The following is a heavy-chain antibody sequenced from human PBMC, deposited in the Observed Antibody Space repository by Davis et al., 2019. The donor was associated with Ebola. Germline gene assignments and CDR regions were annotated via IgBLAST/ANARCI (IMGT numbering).Heavy chain of an antibody. Sequence: PGGSLRLSCAASGFTFSRYWMSWVRQAPGKGLEWVANIKQDGSEKYYVDSVKGRFTISRDNAKNSVYLQMNSLRAEDTAVYYCARDRPYYDFLSGYFHKQGKNDYFDYWGQGTLVTVSS. J-gene: IGHJ4*02. V-gene: IGHV3-7*03. D-gene: IGHD3-9*01. CDR2: IKQDGSEK. CDR3: ARDRPYYDFLSGYFHKQGKNDYFDY. CDR1: GFTFSRYW.